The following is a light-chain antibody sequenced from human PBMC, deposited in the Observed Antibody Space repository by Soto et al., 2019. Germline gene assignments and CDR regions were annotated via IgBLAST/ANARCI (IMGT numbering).Light chain of an antibody. Sequence: QSVLIQPPSVSGAPGQTVTISCSGSSSNIGDNAVTWYQQVPGKAPRLLIYSDDLLPSGVSDRFSDSKSDTSASLAISGLQPEDEADYYCSARDDRLNGRVFGGGTKVTVL. CDR1: SSNIGDNA. V-gene: IGLV1-36*01. J-gene: IGLJ2*01. CDR2: SDD. CDR3: SARDDRLNGRV.